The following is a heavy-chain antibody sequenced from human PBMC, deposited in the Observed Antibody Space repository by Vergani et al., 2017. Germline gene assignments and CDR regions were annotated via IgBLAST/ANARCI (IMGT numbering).Heavy chain of an antibody. CDR1: GFTFIMHA. CDR2: LSASDRRT. V-gene: IGHV3-23*01. J-gene: IGHJ3*02. CDR3: AKVGRSEVAGTFGAFDI. D-gene: IGHD6-19*01. Sequence: EVQLLESGGDLVQPGGSLRLSCAASGFTFIMHAMSWVRPAPGKGLEWVSTLSASDRRTHYADSVKGRFTISRDISKNTLFFHMNSLRPEDTAVYYCAKVGRSEVAGTFGAFDIWVQGTMVTVSS.